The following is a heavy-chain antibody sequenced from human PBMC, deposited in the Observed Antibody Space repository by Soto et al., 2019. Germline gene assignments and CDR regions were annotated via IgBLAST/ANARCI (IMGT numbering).Heavy chain of an antibody. CDR3: ATDTSTWYGGLDYYAMDV. Sequence: EVQLLESGGGLVQPGGSLRLSCAASGFTFSSNAMSWVRQPPGKGLEWVSAISSSGSSTYYADSVKGLFTISRDNSKNTLYLQMNSLRAEDTAVYYCATDTSTWYGGLDYYAMDVWGQGTTVTVS. V-gene: IGHV3-23*01. CDR2: ISSSGSST. D-gene: IGHD6-13*01. J-gene: IGHJ6*02. CDR1: GFTFSSNA.